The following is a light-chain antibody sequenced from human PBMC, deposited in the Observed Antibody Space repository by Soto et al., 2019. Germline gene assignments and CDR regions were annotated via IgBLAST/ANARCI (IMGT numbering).Light chain of an antibody. CDR1: QSVSNNY. CDR2: DAS. J-gene: IGKJ1*01. V-gene: IGKV3D-20*01. Sequence: EIVLTQSPATLSLSPGERATLSCGASQSVSNNYLAWYQQKPGLAPRLLIYDASSRATGIPDRFSGSGSGKDFTLTISRLEPEDFAVYYCQQYGSSPRTFGQGTKVEIK. CDR3: QQYGSSPRT.